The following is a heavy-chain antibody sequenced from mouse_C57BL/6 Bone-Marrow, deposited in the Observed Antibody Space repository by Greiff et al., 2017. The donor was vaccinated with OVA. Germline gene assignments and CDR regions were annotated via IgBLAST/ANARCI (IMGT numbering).Heavy chain of an antibody. CDR2: IYPGDGAT. V-gene: IGHV1-82*01. D-gene: IGHD2-3*01. Sequence: VQLQQSGPGLVKPGASLKVSCRASGYSFSSSGMHWVHQTPGKGLEWIARIYPGDGATNYTGKFKGQATLTADKSSSTAYMQLSSLTSEDSAVYFCESEDGDDYYVPVRGTG. CDR1: GYSFSSSG. CDR3: ESEDGDDYYVPV. J-gene: IGHJ1*03.